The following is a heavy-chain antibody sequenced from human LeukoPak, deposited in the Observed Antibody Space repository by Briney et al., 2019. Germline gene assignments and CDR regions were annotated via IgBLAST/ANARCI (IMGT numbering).Heavy chain of an antibody. Sequence: ASVKVSCKASGYTFTSYGISWVRQARGQGLEWMGWISAYNGNTNYAQKLQGRVTMTTDTSTSTAYMELRSLRSDDTAVYYCARDPSRATYYDFWSGYYTLDYWGQGTLVTVSS. V-gene: IGHV1-18*01. CDR2: ISAYNGNT. D-gene: IGHD3-3*01. J-gene: IGHJ4*02. CDR3: ARDPSRATYYDFWSGYYTLDY. CDR1: GYTFTSYG.